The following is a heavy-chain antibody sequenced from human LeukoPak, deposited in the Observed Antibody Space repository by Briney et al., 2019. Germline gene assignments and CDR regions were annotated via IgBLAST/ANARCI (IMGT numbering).Heavy chain of an antibody. J-gene: IGHJ4*02. V-gene: IGHV1-69*06. CDR3: ATGWEATTPRREDAFDI. Sequence: GASVKVSCKASGGTFSSYAISWVRQAPGQGLEWMGGIIPIFGTANYAQKFQGRVTITADKSTSTAYMELSSLRSEDTAVYYCATGWEATTPRREDAFDIWGQGTLVTVSS. CDR1: GGTFSSYA. D-gene: IGHD5-12*01. CDR2: IIPIFGTA.